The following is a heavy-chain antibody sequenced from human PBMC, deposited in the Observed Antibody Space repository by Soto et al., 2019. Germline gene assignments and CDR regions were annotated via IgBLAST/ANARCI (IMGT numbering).Heavy chain of an antibody. V-gene: IGHV4-34*01. CDR3: ARVLMGWNYGYSKYYYGMDG. Sequence: SETLSLTCAVYGGSFSGYYWSWIRQPPGKGLEWIGEINHSGSTNYNPSLKSRVTISVDTSKNQFSLKLSSVTAADTAVYYCARVLMGWNYGYSKYYYGMDGWGQGTTVTVSS. D-gene: IGHD2-8*01. CDR1: GGSFSGYY. CDR2: INHSGST. J-gene: IGHJ6*02.